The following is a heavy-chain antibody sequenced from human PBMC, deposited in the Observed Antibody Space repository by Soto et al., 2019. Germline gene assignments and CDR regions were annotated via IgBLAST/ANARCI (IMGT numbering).Heavy chain of an antibody. Sequence: QVQLQESGPGLVKPSETLSLTCTVSGDSVSSGSSYWTWIRQPPGKGLEWIGYFYYSGSTNYNPSLRSRVTISGDTSKNHFSLKLNSVTAADTAVYYCARGFTGNWGEKFDYWGQGNLVTVSS. D-gene: IGHD7-27*01. V-gene: IGHV4-61*03. J-gene: IGHJ4*02. CDR3: ARGFTGNWGEKFDY. CDR2: FYYSGST. CDR1: GDSVSSGSSY.